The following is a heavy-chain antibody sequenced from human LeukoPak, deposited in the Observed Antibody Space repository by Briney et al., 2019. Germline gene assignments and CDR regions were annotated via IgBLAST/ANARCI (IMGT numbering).Heavy chain of an antibody. CDR3: ARHDYGDNWYFDL. Sequence: PGGSLKLSCAASGFTFSGAAIHWVRQASGKGLEWVGRIRGKANNFATAYIESVKGRFTVSREDSKNTAYLQMNSLKTEDTAVYYCARHDYGDNWYFDLWGRGTLVTVSS. V-gene: IGHV3-73*01. CDR2: IRGKANNFAT. CDR1: GFTFSGAA. D-gene: IGHD4-17*01. J-gene: IGHJ2*01.